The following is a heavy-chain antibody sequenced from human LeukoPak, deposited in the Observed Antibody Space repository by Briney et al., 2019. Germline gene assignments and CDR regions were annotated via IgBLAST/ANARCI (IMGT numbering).Heavy chain of an antibody. Sequence: SVKVSCKASGGTFISYAISWVRQAPGQGLEWMGGIIPIFGTANYAQKFQGRVTITADESTSTAYMELSSLRSEDTAVYYCARSTPHCSSTSCYYYWGQGTLVTVSS. V-gene: IGHV1-69*13. CDR2: IIPIFGTA. CDR1: GGTFISYA. J-gene: IGHJ4*02. CDR3: ARSTPHCSSTSCYYY. D-gene: IGHD2-2*01.